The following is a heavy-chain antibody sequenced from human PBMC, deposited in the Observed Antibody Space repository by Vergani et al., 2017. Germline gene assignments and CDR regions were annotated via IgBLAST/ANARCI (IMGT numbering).Heavy chain of an antibody. J-gene: IGHJ4*02. Sequence: QVQLQESGPGLVKPSETLSLTCTVSGGSISSYYWGWIRQPPGKGLEWIGSIYYSGSTYYNPSLKSRVTISVDTSKNQFSLKLSSVTAADTAVYYCAGYCSGGSCYELFDYWGQGTLVTVSS. D-gene: IGHD2-15*01. CDR2: IYYSGST. CDR1: GGSISSYY. CDR3: AGYCSGGSCYELFDY. V-gene: IGHV4-39*07.